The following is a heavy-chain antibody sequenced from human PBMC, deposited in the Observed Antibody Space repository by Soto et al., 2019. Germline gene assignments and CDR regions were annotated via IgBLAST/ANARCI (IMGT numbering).Heavy chain of an antibody. J-gene: IGHJ4*02. CDR3: AREGSRVVAATPAAFDY. D-gene: IGHD2-15*01. CDR1: GFTFSSYA. CDR2: ISYDGSNK. V-gene: IGHV3-30*04. Sequence: GGSLRLSCAASGFTFSSYAMHWVRPAPGKGLEWVAVISYDGSNKYYADSVKGRFTISRDNSKNTLYLQMNSLRAEDTAVYYCAREGSRVVAATPAAFDYWGQGTLVTVSS.